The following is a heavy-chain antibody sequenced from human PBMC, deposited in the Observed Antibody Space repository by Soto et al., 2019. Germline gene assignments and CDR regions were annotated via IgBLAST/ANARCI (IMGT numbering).Heavy chain of an antibody. J-gene: IGHJ4*02. CDR1: GFGFSSDN. V-gene: IGHV3-21*01. Sequence: GGSRRLSWAASGFGFSSDNMHGVRQAPGKGLEWVSSVGSTASYVVYADSVKGRFTISRDNANSSLYLQMNSLRAEDTAVYYCVHSHYGSGSFDYWGQGTLVTVSS. CDR2: VGSTASYV. D-gene: IGHD3-10*01. CDR3: VHSHYGSGSFDY.